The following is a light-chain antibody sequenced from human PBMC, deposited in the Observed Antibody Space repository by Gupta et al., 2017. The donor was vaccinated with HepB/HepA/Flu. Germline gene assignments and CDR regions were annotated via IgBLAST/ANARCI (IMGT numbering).Light chain of an antibody. CDR3: QQYDNFSCT. CDR1: QDITNY. Sequence: DIQLTPSPSSLSASVGDRVTITCQASQDITNYLNWYQQKPGKAPKLLIYDASNLETGVPSRFSGSGSGTRFSFTISSLQPEDIATYYCQQYDNFSCTFGQGTKLEIK. CDR2: DAS. V-gene: IGKV1-33*01. J-gene: IGKJ2*02.